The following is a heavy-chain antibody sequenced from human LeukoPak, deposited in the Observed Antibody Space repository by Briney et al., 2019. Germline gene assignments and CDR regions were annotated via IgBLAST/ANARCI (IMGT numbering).Heavy chain of an antibody. Sequence: GGSLRLSCAASGFTFSSYGMHWVRQAPGKGLEWVAFIRYDGSNEYYADSVKGRFTISRDNSKNTLYLQMNSLRAEDTAVYYCAKARGYSYYYYYMDVWGKGTTVTISS. D-gene: IGHD5-18*01. J-gene: IGHJ6*03. CDR2: IRYDGSNE. CDR3: AKARGYSYYYYYMDV. CDR1: GFTFSSYG. V-gene: IGHV3-30*02.